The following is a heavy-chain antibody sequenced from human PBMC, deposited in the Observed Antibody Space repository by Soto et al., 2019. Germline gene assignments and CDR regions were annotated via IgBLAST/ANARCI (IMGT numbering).Heavy chain of an antibody. D-gene: IGHD3-3*01. CDR3: ARASNEFWSGYYWSWFDP. CDR2: IYSGGST. CDR1: GFSVSSTY. Sequence: VQLVESGGGLVQPGGSLRLSCAASGFSVSSTYMSWVRQAPGKGLEWVSVIYSGGSTYYADSVKGRFTISRDNSKNTLYLQMNSLRAEDTALYYCARASNEFWSGYYWSWFDPWGQGTLVTVSS. J-gene: IGHJ5*02. V-gene: IGHV3-66*01.